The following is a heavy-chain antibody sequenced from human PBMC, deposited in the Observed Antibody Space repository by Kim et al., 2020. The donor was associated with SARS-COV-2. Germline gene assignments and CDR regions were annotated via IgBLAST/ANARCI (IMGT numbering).Heavy chain of an antibody. Sequence: GGSLRLSCAASGFTFDDYAMHWVRQAPGKGLEWVSGINWNSGSKGYADSVKGRFTISRDNAKNSLYLQMNSLRTEDTALYYCAKHGPYYDTSGPFDYWGQGTLVTVSS. J-gene: IGHJ4*02. CDR3: AKHGPYYDTSGPFDY. CDR2: INWNSGSK. CDR1: GFTFDDYA. V-gene: IGHV3-9*01. D-gene: IGHD3-22*01.